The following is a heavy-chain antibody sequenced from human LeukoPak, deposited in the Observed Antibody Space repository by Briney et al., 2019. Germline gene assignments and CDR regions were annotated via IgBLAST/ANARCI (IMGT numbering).Heavy chain of an antibody. CDR3: AKDRDILGAVYYFDY. V-gene: IGHV3-30*18. CDR2: ISYDGRNK. Sequence: GGSLRLSCATSGFTFSSYGMHWVRQAPGKGLEWVAVISYDGRNKYHADSVKGRFTISRDNSKNTVYLQMNSLRAEDTAVYYCAKDRDILGAVYYFDYWGQGTLVTVSS. J-gene: IGHJ4*02. CDR1: GFTFSSYG. D-gene: IGHD1-26*01.